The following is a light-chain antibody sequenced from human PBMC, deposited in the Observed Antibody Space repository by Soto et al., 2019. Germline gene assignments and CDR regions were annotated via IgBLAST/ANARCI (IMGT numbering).Light chain of an antibody. Sequence: DIQMSQSPSSLSASVGDRVTITCWASQNINSYLNWYQQKPGKAPKLLMYVASSLQSGVPSRFSGSGSGTEFTLTISSLQPEDFATYYCQQSYNSPLTFGGGTKVEIK. CDR1: QNINSY. CDR3: QQSYNSPLT. J-gene: IGKJ4*01. V-gene: IGKV1-39*01. CDR2: VAS.